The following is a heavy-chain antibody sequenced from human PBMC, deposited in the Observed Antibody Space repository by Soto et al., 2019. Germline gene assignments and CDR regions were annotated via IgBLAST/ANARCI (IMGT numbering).Heavy chain of an antibody. J-gene: IGHJ6*02. Sequence: ASVKVSCKASGYTFTSYGISWVRQAPGQGLEWMGWISAYNGNTNYAQKLQGRVTMTTDTSTSTAYMELRSLRSDDTAVYYCARSVTIFGVVTPDDYYYYGMDVWGQGTPVTV. CDR1: GYTFTSYG. V-gene: IGHV1-18*01. CDR3: ARSVTIFGVVTPDDYYYYGMDV. D-gene: IGHD3-3*01. CDR2: ISAYNGNT.